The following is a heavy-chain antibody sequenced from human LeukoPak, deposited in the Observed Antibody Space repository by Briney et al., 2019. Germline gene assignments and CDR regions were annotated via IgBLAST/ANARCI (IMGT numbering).Heavy chain of an antibody. J-gene: IGHJ3*02. V-gene: IGHV3-7*01. CDR3: AKELSYLCLEI. CDR2: IKQDGSNK. Sequence: GGSLRLSCAASGFTFSSYWMSWVRQAPGKGLEWVANIKQDGSNKYYADSVKGRFTISRDNSKNTLYLQMNSLRAEDTAVYYCAKELSYLCLEIWGQGTMVTVSS. CDR1: GFTFSSYW. D-gene: IGHD2-2*01.